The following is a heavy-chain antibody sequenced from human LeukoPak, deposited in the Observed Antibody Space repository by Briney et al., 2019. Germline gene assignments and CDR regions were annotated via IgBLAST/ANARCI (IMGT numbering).Heavy chain of an antibody. Sequence: PSETLSLTCTVSGGSISSSSYYWGWIRQPPGKGLEWIGSIYYSGSTYYNPSLKSRVTISVDTSKNQFSLKLSSVTAADTAVYYCARAETAALDYWGQGTLVTVSS. V-gene: IGHV4-39*07. D-gene: IGHD6-13*01. CDR1: GGSISSSSYY. CDR2: IYYSGST. CDR3: ARAETAALDY. J-gene: IGHJ4*02.